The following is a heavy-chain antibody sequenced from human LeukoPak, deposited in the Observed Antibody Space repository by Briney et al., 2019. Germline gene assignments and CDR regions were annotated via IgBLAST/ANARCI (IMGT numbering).Heavy chain of an antibody. Sequence: GGSLRLSCAASGFTFSSHGMHWVRQVPGKGLEWVALIWSDGSDKKYADSVKGRFTISRDNSKNTVYLQMNSLRAEDTAVYYSAREHLTSYDYWGQGTLVTVSS. CDR2: IWSDGSDK. CDR3: AREHLTSYDY. J-gene: IGHJ4*02. D-gene: IGHD2-2*01. V-gene: IGHV3-33*01. CDR1: GFTFSSHG.